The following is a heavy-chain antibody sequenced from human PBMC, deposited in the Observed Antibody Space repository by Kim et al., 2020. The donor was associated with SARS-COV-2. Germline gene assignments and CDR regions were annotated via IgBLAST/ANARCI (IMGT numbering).Heavy chain of an antibody. CDR3: AREDFWSGYFVLDY. D-gene: IGHD3-3*01. J-gene: IGHJ4*02. V-gene: IGHV1-3*01. Sequence: SQKFQGRVTITRDTSASTAYMELSSLRSEDTAVYYCAREDFWSGYFVLDYWGQGTLVTVSS.